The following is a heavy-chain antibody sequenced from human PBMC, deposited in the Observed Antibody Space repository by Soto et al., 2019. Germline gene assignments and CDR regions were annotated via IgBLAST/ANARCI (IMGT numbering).Heavy chain of an antibody. CDR3: ARPQFSGTYHDPFKI. CDR2: VYYGENT. D-gene: IGHD1-26*01. Sequence: PSETLSLTCTFSGHSISSSTYYWGWLRQPPGRGLEWIGSVYYGENTYYNPSLKSRVTISVDTSKNLFSLNLSSVTAADTAMYYCARPQFSGTYHDPFKIWGPGTMVTVSS. J-gene: IGHJ3*02. CDR1: GHSISSSTYY. V-gene: IGHV4-39*02.